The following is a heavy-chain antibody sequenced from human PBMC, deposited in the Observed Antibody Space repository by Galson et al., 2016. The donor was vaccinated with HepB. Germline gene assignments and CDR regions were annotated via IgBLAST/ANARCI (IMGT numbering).Heavy chain of an antibody. Sequence: LSLTCTVSGGSVTSGPNYWSWVRQPPGKGLEWIGYITYSGNTLYTPSLKSRGTISVDTAKNQLSLKVNSVTAADTAVYYCARSFKGAQWGQGTLVTVSS. V-gene: IGHV4-61*01. CDR1: GGSVTSGPNY. J-gene: IGHJ4*02. CDR3: ARSFKGAQ. CDR2: ITYSGNT. D-gene: IGHD1-26*01.